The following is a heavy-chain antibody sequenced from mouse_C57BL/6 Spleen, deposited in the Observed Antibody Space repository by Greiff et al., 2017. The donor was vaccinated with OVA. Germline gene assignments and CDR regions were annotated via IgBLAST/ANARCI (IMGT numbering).Heavy chain of an antibody. CDR3: ARDYGSSYEV. D-gene: IGHD1-1*01. Sequence: QVQLQQSGPELVKPGASVKISCKASGYAFSSSWMNWVKQRPGKGLEWIGRIYPGDGDTNYNGKFKGKATLTADKSSSTAYMQLSSLTSEDSAVYFCARDYGSSYEVWGTGTTVTVSS. CDR1: GYAFSSSW. CDR2: IYPGDGDT. V-gene: IGHV1-82*01. J-gene: IGHJ1*03.